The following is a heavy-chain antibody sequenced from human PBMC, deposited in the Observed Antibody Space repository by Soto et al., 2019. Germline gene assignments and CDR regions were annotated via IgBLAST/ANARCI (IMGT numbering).Heavy chain of an antibody. J-gene: IGHJ3*02. CDR1: GFTFSSYW. Sequence: PGGSLRLSCASSGFTFSSYWMSWVRQAPGKGLEWVANIKQDGSEKYYVDSVEGRFTISRDNAKNSLYLQMNSLRAEDTAVYYCARAAAVAGPWAFDIWGQGTMVTVS. CDR3: ARAAAVAGPWAFDI. CDR2: IKQDGSEK. V-gene: IGHV3-7*01. D-gene: IGHD6-19*01.